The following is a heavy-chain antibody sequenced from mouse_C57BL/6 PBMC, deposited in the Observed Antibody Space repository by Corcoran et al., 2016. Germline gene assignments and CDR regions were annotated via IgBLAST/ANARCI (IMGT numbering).Heavy chain of an antibody. CDR3: ARDYYGSSWYFDV. CDR2: INPNNGGT. CDR1: GYTFTDYY. D-gene: IGHD1-1*01. J-gene: IGHJ1*03. V-gene: IGHV1-26*01. Sequence: EVQLQQSGPELVKPGASVKISCKASGYTFTDYYMNWVKQSNGKSLEWIGDINPNNGGTSYNQKFKGKATLTVDKSSSTAYMELRSLTSEDSAVYYCARDYYGSSWYFDVWGTGTTVTVSS.